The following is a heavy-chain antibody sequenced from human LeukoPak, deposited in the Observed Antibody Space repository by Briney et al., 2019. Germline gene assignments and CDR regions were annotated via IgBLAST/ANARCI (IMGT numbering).Heavy chain of an antibody. CDR3: ARGHCSGGSCPRFGFDP. CDR2: ISAYNGNT. D-gene: IGHD2-15*01. Sequence: ASVKVSCKASGCTFTSYGISWVRQAPGQGLDWMGWISAYNGNTNYAQKLQGRVTMTTDTSTSTAYMELRSLRSVDSAGYYCARGHCSGGSCPRFGFDPWGQGTLVTLSS. V-gene: IGHV1-18*01. CDR1: GCTFTSYG. J-gene: IGHJ5*02.